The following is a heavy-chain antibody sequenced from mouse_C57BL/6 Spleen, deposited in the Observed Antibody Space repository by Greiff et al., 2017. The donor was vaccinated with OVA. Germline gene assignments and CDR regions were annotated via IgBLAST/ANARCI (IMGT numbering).Heavy chain of an antibody. Sequence: EVKVVESGGGLVKPGGSLKLSCAASGFTFSSYTMSWVRQTPEKRLEWVATISGGGGNTYYPDSVKGRFTISRDNAKNTLYLQMSSLRSEDTALYYCARQDYDYDGTPFDYWGQGTTLTVSS. J-gene: IGHJ2*01. CDR3: ARQDYDYDGTPFDY. CDR1: GFTFSSYT. V-gene: IGHV5-9*01. CDR2: ISGGGGNT. D-gene: IGHD2-4*01.